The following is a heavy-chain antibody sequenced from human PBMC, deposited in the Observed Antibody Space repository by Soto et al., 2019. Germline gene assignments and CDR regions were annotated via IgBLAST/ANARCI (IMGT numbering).Heavy chain of an antibody. CDR2: INEDSSYI. J-gene: IGHJ6*03. Sequence: EVQLVESGGGLVKPGGSLRLSCAASGFDFSSYSMNWVRQAPGKGLEWVSSINEDSSYIYYAHSLSGRFTISRDNAKESLYLQMNSRRAEDTAVYYCVSDFGWYFRSGYMDVWGDGATVTVSS. CDR1: GFDFSSYS. CDR3: VSDFGWYFRSGYMDV. D-gene: IGHD3-3*01. V-gene: IGHV3-21*02.